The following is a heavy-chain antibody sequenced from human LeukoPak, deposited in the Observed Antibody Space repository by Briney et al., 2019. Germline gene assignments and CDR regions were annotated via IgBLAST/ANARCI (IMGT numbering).Heavy chain of an antibody. CDR2: IYYSGST. V-gene: IGHV4-59*01. CDR3: ARDFDAFDI. CDR1: GGSISSYY. Sequence: SETLSLTYTVSGGSISSYYWSWIRQPPGKGLEWIGYIYYSGSTNYNPSLKSRVTISVDTSKNQFSLKLSSVTAADTAVYYCARDFDAFDIWGQGTMVTVSS. J-gene: IGHJ3*02.